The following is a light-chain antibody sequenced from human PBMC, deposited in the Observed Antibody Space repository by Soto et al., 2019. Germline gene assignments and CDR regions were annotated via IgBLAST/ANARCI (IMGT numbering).Light chain of an antibody. CDR1: IRDVGGYNY. Sequence: QSALTQPASVSGSPGQSITISCTGTIRDVGGYNYVSWYQHHPGIAPKLVIFEVTNRPSGVSDRFSGSKSGNTASLTISGLQAEDEADYYCSSYTSTTLAVLFGGGTKLTVL. CDR2: EVT. J-gene: IGLJ2*01. CDR3: SSYTSTTLAVL. V-gene: IGLV2-14*01.